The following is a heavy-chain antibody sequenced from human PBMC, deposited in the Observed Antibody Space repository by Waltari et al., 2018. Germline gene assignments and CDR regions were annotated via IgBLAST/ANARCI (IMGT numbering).Heavy chain of an antibody. CDR2: ISSSSSHT. CDR3: ARGASDSDY. J-gene: IGHJ4*02. CDR1: GFTFSDYY. D-gene: IGHD6-19*01. Sequence: QVQLVASGGDLVRPGGSLRLSCAASGFTFSDYYMTWGRQAPGKGLEWVSYISSSSSHTDYANSVKGRFTISRDNAKNSLYLQMNSLRAEDTAVYYCARGASDSDYWGQGTLVTVSS. V-gene: IGHV3-11*06.